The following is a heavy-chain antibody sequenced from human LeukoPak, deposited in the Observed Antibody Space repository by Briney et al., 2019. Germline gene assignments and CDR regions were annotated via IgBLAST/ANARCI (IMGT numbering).Heavy chain of an antibody. V-gene: IGHV3-13*04. J-gene: IGHJ3*02. CDR1: GFIFSDYD. CDR2: IDAAGET. D-gene: IGHD2-2*02. CDR3: TRYCNRASCYIDAFDI. Sequence: GRSLRLSCAASGFIFSDYDMHWVRQATGKGLEWVSTIDAAGETYYAGSVKGRFSISRENTKNSLYLQMTSLRAGDTAVYYCTRYCNRASCYIDAFDIWGQGTLVFVPS.